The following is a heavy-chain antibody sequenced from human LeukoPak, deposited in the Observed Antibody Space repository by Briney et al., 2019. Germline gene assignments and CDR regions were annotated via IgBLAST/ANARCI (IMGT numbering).Heavy chain of an antibody. CDR3: ARDLLSTAGYFDY. D-gene: IGHD6-19*01. Sequence: SETLSLTCTVSGGSISSYYWSWSRQPPGKGLEWIGYIYYSGSTNYNPSLKSRVTISVDTSKNQFSLNLSSVTAADTAVYYCARDLLSTAGYFDYWGQGTLVTVSS. CDR2: IYYSGST. J-gene: IGHJ4*02. V-gene: IGHV4-59*01. CDR1: GGSISSYY.